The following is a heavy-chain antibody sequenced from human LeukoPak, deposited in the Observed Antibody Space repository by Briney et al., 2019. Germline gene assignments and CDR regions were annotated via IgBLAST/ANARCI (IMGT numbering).Heavy chain of an antibody. D-gene: IGHD6-13*01. V-gene: IGHV4-4*02. Sequence: PSGTLSLTCAVSCDTFVSSNWRSFVRQPPGKGLEWIGEIYHSGNTNYNPSLKSRVTMSVDKSKNQFALILSSVTAADTAVYYCASAPIIAGFRHTLSAFDPWGRGTLVTVSS. CDR3: ASAPIIAGFRHTLSAFDP. CDR1: CDTFVSSNW. CDR2: IYHSGNT. J-gene: IGHJ5*02.